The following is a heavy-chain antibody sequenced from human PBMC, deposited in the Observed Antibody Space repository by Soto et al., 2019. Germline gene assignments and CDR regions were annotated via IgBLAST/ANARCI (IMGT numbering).Heavy chain of an antibody. CDR1: GGSISSGGYY. CDR2: IYYSGST. Sequence: PSDTLSLTSTVSGGSISSGGYYWSWIRQHPGKGLEWIGYIYYSGSTHYNPSLKSRVTISVDTSKNQFSLKLSSVTAADTAVYYCASGPSRMYDYGDKRYYYYMDVWGKGTTVTVSS. J-gene: IGHJ6*03. V-gene: IGHV4-61*08. D-gene: IGHD4-17*01. CDR3: ASGPSRMYDYGDKRYYYYMDV.